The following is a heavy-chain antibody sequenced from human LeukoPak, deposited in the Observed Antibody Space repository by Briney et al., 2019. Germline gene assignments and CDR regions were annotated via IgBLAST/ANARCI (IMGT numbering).Heavy chain of an antibody. Sequence: GGSLRLSCAASGFTFRSYGIHWVRQAPGKGLEWVAVISYDGSNKNYAVSVKGRFTISGDNSKNTVFLQMNSLRAEDTAVYYCAKSHTMAQSDYGDFGYWGQGTLVTVSS. V-gene: IGHV3-30*18. CDR2: ISYDGSNK. D-gene: IGHD3-16*01. CDR1: GFTFRSYG. J-gene: IGHJ4*02. CDR3: AKSHTMAQSDYGDFGY.